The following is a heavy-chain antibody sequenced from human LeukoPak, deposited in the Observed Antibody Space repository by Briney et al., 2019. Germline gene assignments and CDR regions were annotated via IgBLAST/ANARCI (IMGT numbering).Heavy chain of an antibody. CDR1: GGSISSSNW. J-gene: IGHJ5*02. Sequence: SETLSLTCAVSGGSISSSNWWSWVRQPPGKGLELIGEIYHSGSTNYNPSLKSRVTISVDKSKNQFSLKLSSVTAADTAVYYCARGVAAAGTDWFDPWGQGTLVTVSS. CDR2: IYHSGST. D-gene: IGHD6-13*01. V-gene: IGHV4-4*02. CDR3: ARGVAAAGTDWFDP.